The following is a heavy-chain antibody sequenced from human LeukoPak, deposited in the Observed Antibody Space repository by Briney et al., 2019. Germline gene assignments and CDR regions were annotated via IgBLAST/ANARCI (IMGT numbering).Heavy chain of an antibody. CDR1: GSTFTSYW. CDR3: ARRSVDTAMENDAFDI. D-gene: IGHD5-18*01. Sequence: PGGSLQISCQGSGSTFTSYWIGWVRQVPGKGLEWMGIIYPGDSDTRYSPSFQGQVTISADKSISTAYLQWSSLKASDTAMYYCARRSVDTAMENDAFDIWGQGTMVTVSS. CDR2: IYPGDSDT. V-gene: IGHV5-51*01. J-gene: IGHJ3*02.